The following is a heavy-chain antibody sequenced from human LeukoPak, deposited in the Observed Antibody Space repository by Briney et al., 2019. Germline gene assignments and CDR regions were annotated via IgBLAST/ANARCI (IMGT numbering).Heavy chain of an antibody. J-gene: IGHJ3*01. V-gene: IGHV3-48*01. Sequence: GGSLRLSCAASGFTFSDFNMNWVRQAPGKGLEWVSYITGSSSTIYYADSVKGRFTISRDNAKNSLYLQMNSLRAEDTAVYSCARPTSSGWYPHWGQGTMVTVSS. CDR2: ITGSSSTI. CDR1: GFTFSDFN. D-gene: IGHD6-19*01. CDR3: ARPTSSGWYPH.